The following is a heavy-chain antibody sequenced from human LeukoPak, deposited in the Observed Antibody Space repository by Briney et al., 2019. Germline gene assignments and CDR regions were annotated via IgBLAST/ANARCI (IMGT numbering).Heavy chain of an antibody. J-gene: IGHJ4*02. Sequence: SQTLSLTCTVSGGSISSGGYYWSWIRQPPGKGLEWIGYIYYSGSTNYNPSLKSRVTISVDTSKNQFSLKLSSVTAADTAVYYCARLGPAAGTSFDYWGQGTLVTVSS. CDR2: IYYSGST. D-gene: IGHD6-13*01. CDR1: GGSISSGGYY. V-gene: IGHV4-61*08. CDR3: ARLGPAAGTSFDY.